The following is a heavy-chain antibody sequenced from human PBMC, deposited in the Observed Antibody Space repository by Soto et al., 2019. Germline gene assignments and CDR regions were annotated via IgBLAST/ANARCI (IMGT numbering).Heavy chain of an antibody. CDR3: ARVSIAAAGFNYYYGMDV. V-gene: IGHV4-59*01. D-gene: IGHD6-13*01. J-gene: IGHJ6*02. CDR2: VYYTGTS. CDR1: GSTIIGSY. Sequence: SETLSLTCTVSGSTIIGSYCSWIRQPPGKGLEWIGYVYYTGTSDYSPSLQTRVAISADRSKNQFSLKLRSVTPADSGVYYCARVSIAAAGFNYYYGMDVWGPGTTVTVSS.